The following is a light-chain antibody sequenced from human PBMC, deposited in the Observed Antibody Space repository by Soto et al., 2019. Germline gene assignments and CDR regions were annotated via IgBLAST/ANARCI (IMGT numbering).Light chain of an antibody. CDR1: RFNIGSNT. CDR3: AAWDDSVKGPV. Sequence: QSVLTRPPSASGTPGQRVTISCSGTRFNIGSNTVNWYQQLPGTAPKLLISSNDRRPSGVPDRFSGSKSGTSASLAIRGLQSEDEADYYCAAWDDSVKGPVFGGGTKLTVL. V-gene: IGLV1-44*01. CDR2: SND. J-gene: IGLJ2*01.